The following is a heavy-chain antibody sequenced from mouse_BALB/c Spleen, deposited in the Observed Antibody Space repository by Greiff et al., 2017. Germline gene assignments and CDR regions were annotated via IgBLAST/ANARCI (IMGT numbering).Heavy chain of an antibody. Sequence: EVKLVESGGGLVQPGGSRKLSCAASGFTFSSFGMHWVRQAPEKGLEWVAYISSGSSTIYYADTVKGRFTISRDNPKNTLFLQMTSLRSEDTAMYYCARDYGNFYYAMDYWGQGTSVTVSS. CDR1: GFTFSSFG. CDR3: ARDYGNFYYAMDY. D-gene: IGHD2-1*01. J-gene: IGHJ4*01. V-gene: IGHV5-17*02. CDR2: ISSGSSTI.